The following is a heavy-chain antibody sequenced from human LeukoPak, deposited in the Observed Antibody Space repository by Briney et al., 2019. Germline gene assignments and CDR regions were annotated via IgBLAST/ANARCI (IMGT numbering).Heavy chain of an antibody. Sequence: SETLSLTCTVSGGSISSSSYYWGWIRQPPGKGLEWIGSIYYSGSTYYNPSLKSRVTISVDTSKNQFSLKLSSVTAADTAVYYCARHIFSHGSGSYYNPFDYWGQGTLVTVSS. CDR1: GGSISSSSYY. CDR2: IYYSGST. J-gene: IGHJ4*02. CDR3: ARHIFSHGSGSYYNPFDY. V-gene: IGHV4-39*01. D-gene: IGHD3-10*01.